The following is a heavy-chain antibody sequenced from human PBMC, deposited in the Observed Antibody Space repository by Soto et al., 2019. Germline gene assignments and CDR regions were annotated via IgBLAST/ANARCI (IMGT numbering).Heavy chain of an antibody. D-gene: IGHD3-3*01. Sequence: EVQLVESGGGLVQPGGSLRLSCAASGFTFSSYSMNWVRQAPGKGLEWVSYISSSTTTIYYADSVKGRFTISRDNAKNSLYLQMNSLRAEDTAVYYCARSAHYDFWSGPRTPLDYWGQGTLVTVSS. J-gene: IGHJ4*02. CDR3: ARSAHYDFWSGPRTPLDY. CDR2: ISSSTTTI. V-gene: IGHV3-48*01. CDR1: GFTFSSYS.